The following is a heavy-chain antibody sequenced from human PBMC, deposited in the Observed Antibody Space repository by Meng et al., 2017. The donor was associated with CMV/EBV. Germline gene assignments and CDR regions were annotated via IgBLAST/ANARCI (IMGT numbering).Heavy chain of an antibody. CDR3: AKDQGEVEYYYGSVEYTPDDYYFDY. CDR1: GFTFSSYG. V-gene: IGHV3-30*02. D-gene: IGHD3-10*01. J-gene: IGHJ4*02. Sequence: GESLKISCAASGFTFSSYGMHWVRQAPGKGLEWVAFIRYDGSNKYYADSVKGRFTISRDNSKSTLYLQMNSLRAEDTAVYYCAKDQGEVEYYYGSVEYTPDDYYFDYWGQGTLVT. CDR2: IRYDGSNK.